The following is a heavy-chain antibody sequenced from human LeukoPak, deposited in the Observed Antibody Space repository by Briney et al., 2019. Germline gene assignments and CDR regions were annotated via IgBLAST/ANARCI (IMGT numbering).Heavy chain of an antibody. CDR1: GGTFSSYA. CDR2: IIPIFGTA. V-gene: IGHV1-69*13. D-gene: IGHD5-12*01. CDR3: AREVATLSAYIDY. J-gene: IGHJ4*02. Sequence: SVKVSCKASGGTFSSYAISWVRQAPGQGLEWMGGIIPIFGTANHAQKFQGRVTITADESTGTAYMELSSLRSEDTAVYYCAREVATLSAYIDYWGQGTLVTVSS.